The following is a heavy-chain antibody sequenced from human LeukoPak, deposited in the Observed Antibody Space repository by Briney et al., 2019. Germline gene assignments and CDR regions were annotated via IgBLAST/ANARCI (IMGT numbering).Heavy chain of an antibody. CDR3: ARDLGQYYDTSDNWFDP. D-gene: IGHD3-22*01. J-gene: IGHJ5*02. CDR1: GFTFSNYW. V-gene: IGHV3-74*01. CDR2: INSDGINT. Sequence: PGGSLRLSCAASGFTFSNYWMHWVRQAPGKGLVWVSRINSDGINTSYADSVKGRFTISRDNAKNTLNLQMNRLRAEDTAVYYCARDLGQYYDTSDNWFDPWGQGTLVTVSS.